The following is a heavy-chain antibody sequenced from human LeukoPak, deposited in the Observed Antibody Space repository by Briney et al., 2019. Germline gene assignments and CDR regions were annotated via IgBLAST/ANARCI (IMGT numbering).Heavy chain of an antibody. J-gene: IGHJ4*02. V-gene: IGHV3-15*01. CDR3: TTGPYDYGSGTYYH. Sequence: GGSLRLSCAASGFTFGNVWMSWVRQAPGKGLEWVGRIKSKTDGGTTDYAAPVKGRFTISRDDSKNTLYVQMNSLKTEDTAVYYCTTGPYDYGSGTYYHWGQGTLVTVSS. CDR1: GFTFGNVW. D-gene: IGHD3-10*01. CDR2: IKSKTDGGTT.